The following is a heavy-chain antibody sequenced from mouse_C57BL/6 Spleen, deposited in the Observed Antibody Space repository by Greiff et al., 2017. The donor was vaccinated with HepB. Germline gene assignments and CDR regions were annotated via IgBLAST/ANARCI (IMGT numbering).Heavy chain of an antibody. D-gene: IGHD2-4*01. CDR1: GFTFSSYA. CDR3: TRALHDYEGAWFAY. CDR2: ISSGGDYI. Sequence: EVKLMESGEGLVKPGGSLKLSCAASGFTFSSYAMSWVRQTPEKRLEWVAYISSGGDYIYYADTVKGRFTISRDNARNTLYLQMSSLKSEDTAMYYCTRALHDYEGAWFAYWGQGTLVTVSA. V-gene: IGHV5-9-1*02. J-gene: IGHJ3*01.